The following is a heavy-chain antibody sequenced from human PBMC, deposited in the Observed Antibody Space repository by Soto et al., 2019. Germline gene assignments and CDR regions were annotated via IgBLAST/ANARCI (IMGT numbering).Heavy chain of an antibody. J-gene: IGHJ4*02. CDR3: ARIYPGRYCSGGSCPDY. CDR2: INHSGST. Sequence: QVQLQQWGAGLLKPSETLSLTCAVYGGSFSGYYWSWIRQPPGKGLEWIGEINHSGSTNYNPSLKRRVTISVDPSKNQCSLKLSSVTAADTAVYYCARIYPGRYCSGGSCPDYWGQGTLVTVSS. D-gene: IGHD2-15*01. CDR1: GGSFSGYY. V-gene: IGHV4-34*01.